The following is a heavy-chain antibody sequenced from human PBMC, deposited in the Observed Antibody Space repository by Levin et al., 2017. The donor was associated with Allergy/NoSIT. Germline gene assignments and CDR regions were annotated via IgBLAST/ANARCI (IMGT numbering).Heavy chain of an antibody. D-gene: IGHD2-8*02. CDR2: IYYSGST. Sequence: SETLSLTCTVSGGSISSSSYYWGWIRQPPGKGLEWIGSIYYSGSTYYNPSLKSRVTISVDTSKNQFSLKLSSVTAADTAVYYCAVVVYAIEGWFDPWGQGTLVTVSS. V-gene: IGHV4-39*01. CDR3: AVVVYAIEGWFDP. J-gene: IGHJ5*02. CDR1: GGSISSSSYY.